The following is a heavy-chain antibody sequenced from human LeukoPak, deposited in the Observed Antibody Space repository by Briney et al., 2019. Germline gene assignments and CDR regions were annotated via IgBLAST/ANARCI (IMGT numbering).Heavy chain of an antibody. D-gene: IGHD2-21*01. J-gene: IGHJ4*02. Sequence: PGGSLRLSCAASGFTFSSYAMSWVRQAPGKGLEWVSAISGSASNTYYADSVKGRFTISRDNSKNTLFLQVNSLRVEDTAVYYYATEKGDSPDYWGQGTLATVSS. V-gene: IGHV3-23*01. CDR3: ATEKGDSPDY. CDR1: GFTFSSYA. CDR2: ISGSASNT.